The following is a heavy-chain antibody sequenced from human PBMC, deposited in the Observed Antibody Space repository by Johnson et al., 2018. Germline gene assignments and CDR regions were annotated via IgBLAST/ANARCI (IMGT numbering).Heavy chain of an antibody. V-gene: IGHV3-30*03. J-gene: IGHJ6*02. Sequence: QVQLVQSGGGVVQPGRSLRLSCAASGFTFSSYGMHWVRQAPGKGLEWVAVISYDGSNKYYADSVKGRFTISRDNSKNTLYLQMNSLRADDTAVYYCARERITIFGVVITHYGMDVWGQGTTVTVSS. CDR2: ISYDGSNK. D-gene: IGHD3-3*01. CDR3: ARERITIFGVVITHYGMDV. CDR1: GFTFSSYG.